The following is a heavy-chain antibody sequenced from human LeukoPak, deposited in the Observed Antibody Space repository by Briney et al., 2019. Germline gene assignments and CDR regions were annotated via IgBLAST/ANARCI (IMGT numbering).Heavy chain of an antibody. CDR3: ARSNPPRVYYYYYMDV. Sequence: GGSLRLSCAASGFTFSSYSMNWVRQAPGKGLEWVSSISSSSSYIYYADSVKGRFTISRDNAKNSLYLQMNSLRAEDTAVYYCARSNPPRVYYYYYMDVWGKGTTVTVSS. V-gene: IGHV3-21*01. CDR2: ISSSSSYI. J-gene: IGHJ6*03. CDR1: GFTFSSYS.